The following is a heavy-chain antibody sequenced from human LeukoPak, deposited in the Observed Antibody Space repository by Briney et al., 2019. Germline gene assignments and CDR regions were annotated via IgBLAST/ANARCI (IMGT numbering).Heavy chain of an antibody. CDR2: INPNSGGT. CDR1: GYTFTGYY. CDR3: ARGRTDFWSGYIYGGGTYFDY. J-gene: IGHJ4*02. Sequence: ASVKVSCKASGYTFTGYYMHWVRQAPGQGLEWMGWINPNSGGTNYAQKFQGWVTMTRDTSISTAYMELSSLRSEDTAVYYCARGRTDFWSGYIYGGGTYFDYWGQGTLVTVSS. V-gene: IGHV1-2*04. D-gene: IGHD3-3*01.